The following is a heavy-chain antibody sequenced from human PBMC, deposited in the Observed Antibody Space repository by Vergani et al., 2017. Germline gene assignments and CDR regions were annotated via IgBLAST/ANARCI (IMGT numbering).Heavy chain of an antibody. D-gene: IGHD3-9*01. Sequence: EVQLVESGGGLVKPGGSLRLSCAASGFTFSSYSMNWVRQAPGKGLEWVSSISSSSRYIYYADSVKGRFTISRDNAKNSLYLQMNSLRAEDTAVYYCARTKDWFPLEDFDYWGQGTLVTVSS. V-gene: IGHV3-21*01. CDR2: ISSSSRYI. J-gene: IGHJ4*02. CDR1: GFTFSSYS. CDR3: ARTKDWFPLEDFDY.